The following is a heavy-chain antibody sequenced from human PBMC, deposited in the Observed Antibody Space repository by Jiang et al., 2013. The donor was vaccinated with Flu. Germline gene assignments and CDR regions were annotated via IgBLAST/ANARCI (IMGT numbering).Heavy chain of an antibody. D-gene: IGHD1-1*01. CDR1: GFTFDDYA. Sequence: QPGRSLRLSCAASGFTFDDYAMHWVRQAPGKGLEWVSGISWNSGSIGYADSVKGRFTISRDNAKNSLYLQMNSLRAEDTALYYCAKAYLGWNDGGAPFDYWGQGTLVTVSS. J-gene: IGHJ4*02. CDR3: AKAYLGWNDGGAPFDY. V-gene: IGHV3-9*01. CDR2: ISWNSGSI.